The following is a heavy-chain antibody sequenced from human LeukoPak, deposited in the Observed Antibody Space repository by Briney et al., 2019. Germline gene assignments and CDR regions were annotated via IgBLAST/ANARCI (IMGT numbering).Heavy chain of an antibody. CDR1: GFTFSSYA. D-gene: IGHD3-9*01. V-gene: IGHV3-23*01. CDR2: ISGSGGST. J-gene: IGHJ4*02. Sequence: PGASLRLSCAASGFTFSSYAMSWVRQAPGKGLEWVSAISGSGGSTYYADSVKGRFTISRDNSKNTLYLQMNSLRAEDTAVYYCARDLFFDWLIDYWGQGTLVTVSS. CDR3: ARDLFFDWLIDY.